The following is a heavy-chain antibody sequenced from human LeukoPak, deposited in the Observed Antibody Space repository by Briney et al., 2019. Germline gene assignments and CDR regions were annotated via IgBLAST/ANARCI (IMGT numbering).Heavy chain of an antibody. CDR3: ANIQHQMVLFH. CDR2: IKQDGSEI. J-gene: IGHJ4*02. CDR1: GFTFTDYW. V-gene: IGHV3-7*01. Sequence: GGSLRLSCVVSGFTFTDYWMSWVRQAPGKGLEWVANIKQDGSEIYYVDSVKGRFTISRDNAKNSVFLEMNSLRVDDTAVYYCANIQHQMVLFHWGRGTLVTVAS. D-gene: IGHD5-24*01.